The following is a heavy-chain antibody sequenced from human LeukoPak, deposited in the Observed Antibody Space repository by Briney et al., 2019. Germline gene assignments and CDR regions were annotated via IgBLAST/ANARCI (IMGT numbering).Heavy chain of an antibody. Sequence: ASVKVSCKASGYTFTSYDINWVRQATGQGLEWMGWMNPNSGNTGYAQKFQGRVTITRNTSISTAYMELSRLRSDDTAVYYCAREVLVVVAASEYNWFDPWGQGTLVTVSS. CDR1: GYTFTSYD. CDR2: MNPNSGNT. D-gene: IGHD2-15*01. V-gene: IGHV1-8*03. J-gene: IGHJ5*02. CDR3: AREVLVVVAASEYNWFDP.